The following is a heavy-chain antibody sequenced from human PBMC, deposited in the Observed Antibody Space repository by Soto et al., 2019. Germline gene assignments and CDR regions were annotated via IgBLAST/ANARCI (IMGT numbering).Heavy chain of an antibody. CDR3: AKSGRVVVVPAASYFDY. D-gene: IGHD2-2*01. Sequence: PGGSLRLSCAASGFTFSSYAMSWVRQAPGKGLEWVSAISGSGGSTYYADSVKGRFTISRDNSKNTLYLQMNSLGAEDTAVYYCAKSGRVVVVPAASYFDYWGQGTLVTVSS. J-gene: IGHJ4*02. CDR2: ISGSGGST. V-gene: IGHV3-23*01. CDR1: GFTFSSYA.